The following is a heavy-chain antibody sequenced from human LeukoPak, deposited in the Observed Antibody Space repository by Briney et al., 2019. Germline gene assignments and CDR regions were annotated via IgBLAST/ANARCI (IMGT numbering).Heavy chain of an antibody. CDR2: IYYSGST. CDR3: ARHVGSSWIDY. V-gene: IGHV4-39*01. CDR1: GGSISSSSYY. J-gene: IGHJ4*02. Sequence: SETLSLTCTVSGGSISSSSYYWGWIRQPPGKGLEWIGSIYYSGSTYYNPSLKSRVTISVDTSKNQFSLKLSSVTAADTAVYYCARHVGSSWIDYWGQGTLVTVSS. D-gene: IGHD6-13*01.